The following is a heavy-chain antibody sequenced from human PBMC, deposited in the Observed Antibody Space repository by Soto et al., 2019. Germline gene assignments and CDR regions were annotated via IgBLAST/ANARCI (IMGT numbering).Heavy chain of an antibody. J-gene: IGHJ3*02. CDR3: ARPFSSWSARSNAFDI. CDR1: GFTFSSYG. D-gene: IGHD6-13*01. V-gene: IGHV3-33*01. Sequence: QVQLVESGGGVVQPGRSLRLSCAASGFTFSSYGMHWVRQAPGKGLEWVAVIWYDGSNKYYADSVKGRFTISRDNSKNTLYLQMNSLRAEDTAVYYCARPFSSWSARSNAFDIWGQGTMVTVSS. CDR2: IWYDGSNK.